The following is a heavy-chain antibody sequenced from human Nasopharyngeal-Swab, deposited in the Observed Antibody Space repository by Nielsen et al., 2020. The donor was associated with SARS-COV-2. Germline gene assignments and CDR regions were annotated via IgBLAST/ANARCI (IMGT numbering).Heavy chain of an antibody. J-gene: IGHJ1*01. V-gene: IGHV3-21*01. CDR3: ARTAALWGDDCYSEYFQN. Sequence: GESLKISCAASGFIFSNFNIHWVRQTPGKGLEWVSTVGHRGNKIWYADSVKGRFTISRDNANSAVYLQMNNLKVDDTAVYYCARTAALWGDDCYSEYFQNWGQGTLVSVAS. CDR1: GFIFSNFN. CDR2: VGHRGNKI. D-gene: IGHD2-21*02.